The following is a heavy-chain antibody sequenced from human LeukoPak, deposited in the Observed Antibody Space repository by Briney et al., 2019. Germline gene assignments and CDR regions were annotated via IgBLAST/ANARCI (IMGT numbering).Heavy chain of an antibody. CDR2: IYYSGST. CDR3: ARVTASITMIAVVIFDY. V-gene: IGHV4-39*07. D-gene: IGHD3-22*01. CDR1: GGSISSSSYY. Sequence: TSETLSLTCTVSGGSISSSSYYWGWIRQPPGKGLEWIGSIYYSGSTYYNPSLKSRVTISVDTSKNQFSLKLSSVTAADTAVYYCARVTASITMIAVVIFDYWGQGTLVTVSS. J-gene: IGHJ4*02.